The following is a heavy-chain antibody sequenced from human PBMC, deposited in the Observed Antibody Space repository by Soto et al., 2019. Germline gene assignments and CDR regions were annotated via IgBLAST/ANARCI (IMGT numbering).Heavy chain of an antibody. Sequence: QMQLQESGPGLVKPSETLSLTCAVSGGSITSSSHSWGWIRQPPGKGLEWIGSIYYIGSTYSHPSLQSRVTISVDTSKNQFSLKLSSVTAADTAVYYCASRFEYFHHWGQGTLVTVSS. D-gene: IGHD3-3*01. CDR3: ASRFEYFHH. CDR2: IYYIGST. J-gene: IGHJ1*01. V-gene: IGHV4-39*01. CDR1: GGSITSSSHS.